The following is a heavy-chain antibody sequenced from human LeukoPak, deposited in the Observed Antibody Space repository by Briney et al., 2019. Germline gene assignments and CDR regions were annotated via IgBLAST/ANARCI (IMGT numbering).Heavy chain of an antibody. CDR2: INHRVST. Sequence: SETLSLTCAVYGASFSGYYWSWVRQPPGRGQEWLGEINHRVSTNYNPYLKTRVTISVDTSKNQFSLKLSSVTAADTAVYYCARRPPRIAAAGTPRNAFDIWGQGTMVTVSS. CDR3: ARRPPRIAAAGTPRNAFDI. V-gene: IGHV4-34*01. D-gene: IGHD6-13*01. J-gene: IGHJ3*02. CDR1: GASFSGYY.